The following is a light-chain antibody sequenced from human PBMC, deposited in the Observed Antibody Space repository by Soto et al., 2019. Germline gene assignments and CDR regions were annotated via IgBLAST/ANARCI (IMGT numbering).Light chain of an antibody. CDR1: QSVSSN. Sequence: EMKRSASTRAGKQGECPTLSYRASQSVSSNLAWYQQKPGQAPRLLIYGASNRATGIPDRFSGSGSGTDFTLTVSGLETDDLPVYYCHRSGSTGRFGEGTKVDIK. CDR3: HRSGSTGR. V-gene: IGKV3D-15*01. J-gene: IGKJ1*01. CDR2: GAS.